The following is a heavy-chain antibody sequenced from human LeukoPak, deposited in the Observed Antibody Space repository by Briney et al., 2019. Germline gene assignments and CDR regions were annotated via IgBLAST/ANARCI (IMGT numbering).Heavy chain of an antibody. V-gene: IGHV3-30*03. J-gene: IGHJ6*02. CDR2: ISYDGSNK. CDR3: ARDIVVVPAAIPAVVAIYYYYYGMDV. Sequence: GGSLRLSCAASGFTFSSYGMHWVRQAPGKGLEWVAVISYDGSNKYYADSVKGRFTISRDNSKNTLYLQMNSPRAEDTAVYYCARDIVVVPAAIPAVVAIYYYYYGMDVWGQGTTVAVSS. CDR1: GFTFSSYG. D-gene: IGHD2-2*02.